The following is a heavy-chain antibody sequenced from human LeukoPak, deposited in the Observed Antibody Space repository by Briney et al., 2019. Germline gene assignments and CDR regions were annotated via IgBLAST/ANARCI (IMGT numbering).Heavy chain of an antibody. CDR3: ATPVDTEEVFDY. D-gene: IGHD5-18*01. CDR1: GFTFSDYY. V-gene: IGHV3-11*01. J-gene: IGHJ4*02. Sequence: GGSLRLSCAASGFTFSDYYMSWIRQAPGKGLEGVSYISSSGSTIYYADSVKGRFTISRDNAKNSLYLQMNSLRAEDTAVYYCATPVDTEEVFDYWGQGTLVTVSS. CDR2: ISSSGSTI.